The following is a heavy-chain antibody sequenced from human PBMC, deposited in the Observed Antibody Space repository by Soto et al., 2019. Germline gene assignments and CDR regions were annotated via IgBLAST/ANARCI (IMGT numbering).Heavy chain of an antibody. CDR1: GYTFTNYA. CDR2: INVGNGNT. CDR3: ARQDYGDYARSDTFDY. J-gene: IGHJ4*02. Sequence: GASVKVSCKASGYTFTNYAIHWVRQAPGQSLEWMGWINVGNGNTKYPQKFQGRVTITRDTSVDTSKNQFSLKLSSVTAADTAVYYCARQDYGDYARSDTFDYWGQGTLVTVSS. V-gene: IGHV1-3*01. D-gene: IGHD4-17*01.